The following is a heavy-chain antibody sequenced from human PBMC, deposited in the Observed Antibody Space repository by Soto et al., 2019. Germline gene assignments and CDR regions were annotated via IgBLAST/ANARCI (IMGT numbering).Heavy chain of an antibody. CDR2: ISAYNGNT. Sequence: ASVKVSCKASGYTFTSYAMHWVRQAPGQRLEWMGWISAYNGNTNYAQKLQGRVTMTTDTSTSTAYMELRSLRSDDTAVYYCARGRSIAVAGTFDYWGQGTLVTVSS. D-gene: IGHD6-19*01. CDR3: ARGRSIAVAGTFDY. CDR1: GYTFTSYA. V-gene: IGHV1-18*01. J-gene: IGHJ4*02.